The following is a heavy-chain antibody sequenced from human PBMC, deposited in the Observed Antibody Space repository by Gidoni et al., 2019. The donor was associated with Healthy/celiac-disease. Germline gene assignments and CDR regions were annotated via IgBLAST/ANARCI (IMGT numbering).Heavy chain of an antibody. J-gene: IGHJ6*02. CDR3: ARLDCSGGSCYSHDYYYYGMDV. CDR2: IWYDGSNK. D-gene: IGHD2-15*01. Sequence: AASGFTFSSYGMHWVRQAPGKGLEWVAVIWYDGSNKYYADSVKGRFTIPRDNSKNTLYLQMNSLRAEDTAVYYCARLDCSGGSCYSHDYYYYGMDVWGQGTTVTVSS. CDR1: GFTFSSYG. V-gene: IGHV3-33*01.